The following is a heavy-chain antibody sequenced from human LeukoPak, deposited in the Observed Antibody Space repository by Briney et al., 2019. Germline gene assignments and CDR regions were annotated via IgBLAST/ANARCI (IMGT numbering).Heavy chain of an antibody. J-gene: IGHJ4*02. Sequence: VKVSCKASGGTFSSYAISWVRQAPGQGLEWMGGIIPIFGTASYAQKFQGRVTMTRDTSTSTVYMELSSLRSEDTAVYYCARDRDYDSSGQQPNFDYWGQGTLVTVSS. D-gene: IGHD3-22*01. CDR3: ARDRDYDSSGQQPNFDY. V-gene: IGHV1-69*05. CDR2: IIPIFGTA. CDR1: GGTFSSYA.